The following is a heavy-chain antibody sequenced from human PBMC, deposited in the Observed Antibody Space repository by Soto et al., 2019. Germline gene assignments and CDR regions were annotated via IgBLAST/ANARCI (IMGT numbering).Heavy chain of an antibody. Sequence: QVHLVQSGAEVKKPGASVKVSCKGSGYAFTTYGITWVRQAPGQGLEWMGWISAHNGNTNYEQKLQGRVTVTRDTSTSTAYMELRGLRSDITAVYYCARGRYGDYWGEGGVVTVSS. J-gene: IGHJ4*02. D-gene: IGHD1-1*01. CDR3: ARGRYGDY. CDR1: GYAFTTYG. V-gene: IGHV1-18*01. CDR2: ISAHNGNT.